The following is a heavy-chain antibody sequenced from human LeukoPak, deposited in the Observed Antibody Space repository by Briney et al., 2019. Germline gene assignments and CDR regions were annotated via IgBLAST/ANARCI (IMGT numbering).Heavy chain of an antibody. CDR3: ARGVDYYENSGTIDY. J-gene: IGHJ4*02. V-gene: IGHV3-33*01. Sequence: PGKSLRLSCTASGFTSSDYGMHWVRQPPGKGLEWVAIIWYDGSNKTYEDSVKGRFTISRDNSKNTLYLQMNSLRAEDTAVYYCARGVDYYENSGTIDYWGQGTLVTVSS. CDR1: GFTSSDYG. D-gene: IGHD3-22*01. CDR2: IWYDGSNK.